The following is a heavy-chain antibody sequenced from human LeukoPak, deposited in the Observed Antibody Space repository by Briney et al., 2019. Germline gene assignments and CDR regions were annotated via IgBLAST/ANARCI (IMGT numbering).Heavy chain of an antibody. V-gene: IGHV1-46*01. J-gene: IGHJ4*02. CDR2: INPTGGTT. Sequence: ASVKVSCKASGYTFTSYYIHWVRQAPGQGLEWMGIINPTGGTTMYAQKFQGRITMTRYTSTSTVYMELNSLRSEDTAVYYCARDRGIPATTTWGYFFDYWGQGTLVTVSS. CDR3: ARDRGIPATTTWGYFFDY. D-gene: IGHD6-13*01. CDR1: GYTFTSYY.